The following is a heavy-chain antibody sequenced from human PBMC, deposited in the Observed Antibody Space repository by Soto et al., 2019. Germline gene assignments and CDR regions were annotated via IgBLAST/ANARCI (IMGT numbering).Heavy chain of an antibody. J-gene: IGHJ5*01. CDR2: ISSTTSYV. CDR3: ARDPSEGRVGNWFES. CDR1: GFTFSRYG. V-gene: IGHV3-21*06. Sequence: GGSLRLSCAASGFTFSRYGINWLRQAPGKGLEWVASISSTTSYVYYADSVKGRFSTSRDNAKNILYLEMYALRTEDTAVYYCARDPSEGRVGNWFESWGQGTLVTVSS. D-gene: IGHD2-2*01.